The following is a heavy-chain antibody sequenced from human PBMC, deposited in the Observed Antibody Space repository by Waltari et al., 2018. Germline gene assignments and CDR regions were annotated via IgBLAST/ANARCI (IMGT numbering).Heavy chain of an antibody. J-gene: IGHJ4*02. Sequence: QVQLQESGPGLVKPSETLSLTCAVSGYSISSGYYWGWIRQPPGKGLEWIGSIYHSGSTYYNPSLKSRVTISVDTSKNQFSLKLSSVTAADTAVYYCARTGAGDCSGGSCYSGYWGQGTLVTVSS. CDR2: IYHSGST. V-gene: IGHV4-38-2*01. D-gene: IGHD2-15*01. CDR1: GYSISSGYY. CDR3: ARTGAGDCSGGSCYSGY.